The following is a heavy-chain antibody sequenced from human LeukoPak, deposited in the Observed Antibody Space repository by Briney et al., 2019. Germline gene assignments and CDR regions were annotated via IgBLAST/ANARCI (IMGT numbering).Heavy chain of an antibody. CDR2: IYYSGST. CDR3: ARTISSGWVDY. D-gene: IGHD6-19*01. CDR1: GGSISSYY. V-gene: IGHV4-59*01. Sequence: SETLSLTCTVSGGSISSYYWSWIRQPPGKGLEWIGYIYYSGSTNYNPSLKSRVTISADTSKNQFSLKLSSVTAADTAVYYCARTISSGWVDYWGQGTLVTVSS. J-gene: IGHJ4*02.